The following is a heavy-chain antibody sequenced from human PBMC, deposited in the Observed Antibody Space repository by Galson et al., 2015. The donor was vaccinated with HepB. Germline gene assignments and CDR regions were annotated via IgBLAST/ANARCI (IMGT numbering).Heavy chain of an antibody. V-gene: IGHV3-74*01. CDR1: GFTFSSYW. Sequence: SLRLSCAASGFTFSSYWMHWVRQAPGKGLVWVSRINSDGSSTSYADSVKGRFTISRDNAKNTLYLQMNSLRAEDTAVYYCARGGVIVATEATDYWGQGTLVTVSS. CDR3: ARGGVIVATEATDY. J-gene: IGHJ4*02. D-gene: IGHD5-12*01. CDR2: INSDGSST.